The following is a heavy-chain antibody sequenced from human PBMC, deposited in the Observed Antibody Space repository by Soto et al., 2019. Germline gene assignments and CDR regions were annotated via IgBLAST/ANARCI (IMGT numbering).Heavy chain of an antibody. CDR3: ARGRWAGALATVATTHKNYFDY. J-gene: IGHJ4*02. Sequence: EVQLVESGGGLVQPGGSLRLSCAASGFTFSSYWMHWVRQAPGKGLVWVSRINSDGSSTSYADSVKGRFTISRDNAKNTLYLQKNSLSAEDADVYYCARGRWAGALATVATTHKNYFDYWGQGTLVTVSS. CDR2: INSDGSST. V-gene: IGHV3-74*01. CDR1: GFTFSSYW. D-gene: IGHD5-12*01.